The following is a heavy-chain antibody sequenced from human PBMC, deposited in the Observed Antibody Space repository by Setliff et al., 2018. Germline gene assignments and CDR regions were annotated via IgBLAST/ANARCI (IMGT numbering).Heavy chain of an antibody. Sequence: GESLKISCNGSGYSFTSYWIGWVRQMPGKGLEWMGIIYPGDSDTRYSPSFQRQVTISADKSISTAYLQWSSLKASDTAKYYCARQGYCSSTSCYAGDAFDIWGQGTMVTVSS. V-gene: IGHV5-51*01. CDR3: ARQGYCSSTSCYAGDAFDI. J-gene: IGHJ3*02. D-gene: IGHD2-2*01. CDR1: GYSFTSYW. CDR2: IYPGDSDT.